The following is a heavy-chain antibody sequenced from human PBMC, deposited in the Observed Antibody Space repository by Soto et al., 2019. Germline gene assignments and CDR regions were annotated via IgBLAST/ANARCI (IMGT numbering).Heavy chain of an antibody. Sequence: QVQLVQSGAEVKKPGSSVKVSCKASGGTFSNYGISWVRQVPGQGLEWMGSIIPTFRTTTYAQKFQGRVTIIADESTSTAYMDLSSLIFEDTAVYYCAGGVVGPTRLWYNPGMDVWGQGTTVTVSS. CDR2: IIPTFRTT. CDR3: AGGVVGPTRLWYNPGMDV. V-gene: IGHV1-69*18. CDR1: GGTFSNYG. J-gene: IGHJ6*02. D-gene: IGHD1-26*01.